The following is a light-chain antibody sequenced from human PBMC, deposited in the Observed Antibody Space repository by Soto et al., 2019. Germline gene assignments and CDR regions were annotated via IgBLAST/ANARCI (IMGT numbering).Light chain of an antibody. V-gene: IGKV3-15*01. CDR2: GAS. Sequence: EIVMTQSPATLSVSPGERATLSCRASQTVSINLAWYQQRPGQAPRLLIYGASKRATGIPARFSGSGAGTEFTLTISSLQSEDSALYYCQQYNHWPPQPSFGGGTRVEIK. CDR1: QTVSIN. CDR3: QQYNHWPPQPS. J-gene: IGKJ4*01.